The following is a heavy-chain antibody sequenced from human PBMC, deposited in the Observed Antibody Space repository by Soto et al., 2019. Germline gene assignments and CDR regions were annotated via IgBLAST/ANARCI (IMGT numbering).Heavy chain of an antibody. CDR2: SKNKADSYTT. CDR3: TVWGSGNDFGAA. J-gene: IGHJ4*02. Sequence: EVQLVEAGGGLVQPGGSLRLSCAASGFTFSDHYMDWVHQAPGKGLEWVGGSKNKADSYTTEYAASAKGRFTISRDGSKNSLFLQMDSLKTEDTAVYYCTVWGSGNDFGAAWGQGILVTVSS. V-gene: IGHV3-72*01. D-gene: IGHD3-10*01. CDR1: GFTFSDHY.